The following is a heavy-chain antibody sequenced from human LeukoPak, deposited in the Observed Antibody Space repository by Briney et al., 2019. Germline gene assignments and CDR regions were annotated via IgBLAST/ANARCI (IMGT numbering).Heavy chain of an antibody. Sequence: GGSLRLSCAASGFTFSNYWMHWVRQAPGKGLVWVSRISSDGSTATYADSVKGRFTISRDNAKNTLYLQMNSLRAEDTAIYYCARVMYYYASGSLVVYYLDSWGQGTLVTVSS. V-gene: IGHV3-74*01. D-gene: IGHD3-10*01. CDR3: ARVMYYYASGSLVVYYLDS. CDR2: ISSDGSTA. CDR1: GFTFSNYW. J-gene: IGHJ4*02.